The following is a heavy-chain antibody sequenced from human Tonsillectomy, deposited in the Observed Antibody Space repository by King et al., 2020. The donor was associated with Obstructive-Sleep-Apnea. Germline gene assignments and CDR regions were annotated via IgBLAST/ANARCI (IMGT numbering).Heavy chain of an antibody. D-gene: IGHD6-13*01. V-gene: IGHV3-73*02. J-gene: IGHJ6*02. Sequence: VQLVESGGRLVQPGGSLKLSCAASGFTFSGPALHWVRQPSGKGLEWVGRIRSKSYIYATAYAASVKGRFTISRDDSKNRAFLQMNSLRTEATAVYYCARGRIAAAGTGSYYYGMDVWGQGTTVTVSS. CDR1: GFTFSGPA. CDR2: IRSKSYIYAT. CDR3: ARGRIAAAGTGSYYYGMDV.